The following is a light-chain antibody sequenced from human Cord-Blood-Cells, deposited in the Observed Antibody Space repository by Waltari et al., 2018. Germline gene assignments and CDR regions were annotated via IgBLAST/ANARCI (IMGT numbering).Light chain of an antibody. CDR3: SSYTSSSTLV. CDR1: SSDVGSYNR. CDR2: AVS. J-gene: IGLJ3*02. Sequence: QSALTQPPSVSGSPGQSVTIPCTGTSSDVGSYNRVSWYQQPPGTAPKLMIYAVSNRPSGVPDRFSGSKSGNTASLTISGLQAEDEADYYCSSYTSSSTLVFGGGTKLTVL. V-gene: IGLV2-18*02.